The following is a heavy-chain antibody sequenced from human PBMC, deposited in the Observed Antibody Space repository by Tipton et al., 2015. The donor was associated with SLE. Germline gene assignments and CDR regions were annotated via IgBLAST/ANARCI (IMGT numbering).Heavy chain of an antibody. CDR2: INHSGGT. D-gene: IGHD3-3*01. V-gene: IGHV4-34*01. J-gene: IGHJ6*03. Sequence: GLVKPSETLSLTCAVYGGSFSGYYWSWIRQPPGKGLEWIGEINHSGGTNYNPSLKSRVTISVDTSKNQFSLKLSSVTAADTAAYYCARIVTYYDFWGGPGKVYYYYYMDVWGKGTTVTVSS. CDR1: GGSFSGYY. CDR3: ARIVTYYDFWGGPGKVYYYYYMDV.